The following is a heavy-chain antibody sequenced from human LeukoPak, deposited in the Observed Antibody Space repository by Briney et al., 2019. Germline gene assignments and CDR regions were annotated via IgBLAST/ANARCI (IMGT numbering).Heavy chain of an antibody. D-gene: IGHD3-3*01. Sequence: PRGSLRLSCAASGFTFSSYAMSWVRQAPGKGLEWVSAITGSGGSTYYADSVKGRFTISRENSKNTLFLQMNRLRAEDTAVYYCTAYDFRSSFDYWGQGTLVTVSS. V-gene: IGHV3-23*01. CDR1: GFTFSSYA. CDR2: ITGSGGST. J-gene: IGHJ4*02. CDR3: TAYDFRSSFDY.